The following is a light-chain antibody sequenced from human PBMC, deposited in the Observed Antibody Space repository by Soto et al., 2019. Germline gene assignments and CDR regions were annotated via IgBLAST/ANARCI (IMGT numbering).Light chain of an antibody. CDR2: SNN. CDR1: RSNIGSNT. V-gene: IGLV1-44*01. CDR3: AVWDDSLNGWV. J-gene: IGLJ3*02. Sequence: QSVLTQPPSASGTPGQRVTISCSGSRSNIGSNTVNWYQQLPGTAPKLLIYSNNQRLSGVPDRFSGSKSGTSASLAISGLQSEDEAEYYCAVWDDSLNGWVFGGGTKVTVL.